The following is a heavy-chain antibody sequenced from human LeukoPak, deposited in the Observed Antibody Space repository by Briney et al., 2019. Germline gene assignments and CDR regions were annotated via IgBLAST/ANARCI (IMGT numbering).Heavy chain of an antibody. V-gene: IGHV4-4*07. CDR1: GGSISSYY. D-gene: IGHD3-9*01. CDR2: IYTSGST. CDR3: ARDRFYDILTGPTYYYMDV. Sequence: PSETLSLTGTVSGGSISSYYWSWIRQPAGKGLEWIGRIYTSGSTNYNPSLKSRVTMSVDTSKNQFSLKLSSVTAADTAVYYCARDRFYDILTGPTYYYMDVWGKGTTVTVSS. J-gene: IGHJ6*03.